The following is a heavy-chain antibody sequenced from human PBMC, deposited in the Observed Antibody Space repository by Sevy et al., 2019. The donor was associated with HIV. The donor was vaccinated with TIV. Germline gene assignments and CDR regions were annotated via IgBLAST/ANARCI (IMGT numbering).Heavy chain of an antibody. J-gene: IGHJ6*02. CDR3: ARGQLLQFLEWPSYGLDV. CDR2: INSHGTIT. V-gene: IGHV3-74*01. CDR1: GFTFSSHW. Sequence: GGSLRLSCAASGFTFSSHWMFWVRQAPGKGLVWVSHINSHGTITNYADSVKGRFAISRDNTKNTIYLQMNSLRAEDTAVYYCARGQLLQFLEWPSYGLDVWGQGTTVTVSS. D-gene: IGHD3-3*01.